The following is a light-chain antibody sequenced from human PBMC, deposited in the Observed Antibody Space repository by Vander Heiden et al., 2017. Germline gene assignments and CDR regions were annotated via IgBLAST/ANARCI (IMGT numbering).Light chain of an antibody. CDR3: QQSHSTPWT. CDR2: AAS. J-gene: IGKJ1*01. Sequence: DIQMTQSPSSLSASVGDRGTITCRASQSLSRYLNWYQQKPGKDPKLLMYAASTLQGGVPSRFSGSGSGTDFTLTISSLQPEDFATYYCQQSHSTPWTFGQGTKVEIK. CDR1: QSLSRY. V-gene: IGKV1-39*01.